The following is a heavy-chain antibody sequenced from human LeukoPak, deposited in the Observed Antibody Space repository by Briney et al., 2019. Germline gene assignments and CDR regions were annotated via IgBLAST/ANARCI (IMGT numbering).Heavy chain of an antibody. V-gene: IGHV3-23*01. D-gene: IGHD3-10*01. Sequence: GGSLRLSCAASGLTFSSYGMNWVRQAPGKGLEWVSAISGSGDSTYHADSVRGRFTVSRDNSKNTLYLQMKSLRDEDTAVYYCAKVTGSGSYLADAFDIWGHGTVVTVSS. J-gene: IGHJ3*02. CDR3: AKVTGSGSYLADAFDI. CDR1: GLTFSSYG. CDR2: ISGSGDST.